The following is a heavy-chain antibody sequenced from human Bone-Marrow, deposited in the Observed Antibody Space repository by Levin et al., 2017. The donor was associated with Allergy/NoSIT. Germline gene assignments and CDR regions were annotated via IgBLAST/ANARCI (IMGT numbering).Heavy chain of an antibody. CDR3: ARGPRSTRTYYDLWSSYYSYGMDV. CDR1: GGTLTNYA. CDR2: IIPIFGTT. Sequence: SVKVSCEASGGTLTNYAINWVRQAPGQGLEWMGGIIPIFGTTHYAQKFQGRVTITADESTGTAYMELSSLKSEDTAVFYCARGPRSTRTYYDLWSSYYSYGMDVWGQGTTVTVSS. J-gene: IGHJ6*02. V-gene: IGHV1-69*13. D-gene: IGHD3-3*01.